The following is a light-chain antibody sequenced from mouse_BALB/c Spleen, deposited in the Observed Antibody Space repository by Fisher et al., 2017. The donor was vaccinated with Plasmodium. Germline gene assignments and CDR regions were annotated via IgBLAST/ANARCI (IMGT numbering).Light chain of an antibody. CDR1: QFISNN. CDR3: QQSNSWPLT. Sequence: DIVITQSPATLSVTPGDSVSLSCRASQFISNNLHWYQQKSLESPRLLIKYAPQSISGIPSRFSGSGSVTDFTLNINSVETEDFGMYFCQQSNSWPLTFGAGTKLELK. V-gene: IGKV5-43*01. J-gene: IGKJ5*01. CDR2: YAP.